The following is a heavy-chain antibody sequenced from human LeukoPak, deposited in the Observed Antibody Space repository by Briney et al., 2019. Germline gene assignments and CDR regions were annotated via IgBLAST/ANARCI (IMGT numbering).Heavy chain of an antibody. V-gene: IGHV3-53*04. CDR2: IYAGGSSSA. Sequence: PGGSLRLSCAASGFTVSSNDMGWVRQAPGKGLEWVSLIYAGGSSSAFYADSVKGRFTGSRHDSKNTLDLQMNGLRADDTAVYYCLRQGVGDPPRWGQGTLVTVSS. CDR3: LRQGVGDPPR. CDR1: GFTVSSND. J-gene: IGHJ4*02. D-gene: IGHD3-16*01.